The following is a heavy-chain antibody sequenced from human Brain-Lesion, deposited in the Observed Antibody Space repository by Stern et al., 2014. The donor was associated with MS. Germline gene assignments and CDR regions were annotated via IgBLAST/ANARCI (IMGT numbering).Heavy chain of an antibody. D-gene: IGHD6-13*01. CDR1: GGSISSSNW. CDR3: ARFPASRPHVFDS. Sequence: QVQLVESGPGLVKPSGTLSLTCAVSGGSISSSNWWSWVRQSPGKGLEWIGESDHSGSTIYNPSLKSRVTVSVDQPKNRFSLNLSSVPAADTAVYFCARFPASRPHVFDSWGQGTLVTVSS. V-gene: IGHV4-4*02. J-gene: IGHJ4*02. CDR2: SDHSGST.